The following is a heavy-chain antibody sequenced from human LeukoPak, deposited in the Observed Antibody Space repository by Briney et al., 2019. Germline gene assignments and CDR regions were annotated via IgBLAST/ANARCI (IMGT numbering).Heavy chain of an antibody. Sequence: RGSLRLSCAASGFTFSSYGMHWVRQAPGKGLEWVAVISYDGSNKYYADSVKGRFTISRDNSKNTLYLQMNSLRAEDTAVYYCAKGPTGYSSSWPDYWGQGTLVTVSS. J-gene: IGHJ4*02. CDR2: ISYDGSNK. CDR1: GFTFSSYG. V-gene: IGHV3-30*18. D-gene: IGHD6-13*01. CDR3: AKGPTGYSSSWPDY.